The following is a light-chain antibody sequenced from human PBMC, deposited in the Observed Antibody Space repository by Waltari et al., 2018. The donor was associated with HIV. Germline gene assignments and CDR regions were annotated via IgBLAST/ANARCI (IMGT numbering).Light chain of an antibody. Sequence: DIQMTQSPSTLSASVGDRVTITCRASQSISTWLAWYQQKPGTAPKRLIYKTATLESGVPSRFSGSGYGTEFTLTISSLQPDDFATYYCQQYNTYSHSFGQGTKLEI. J-gene: IGKJ2*01. CDR2: KTA. CDR3: QQYNTYSHS. CDR1: QSISTW. V-gene: IGKV1-5*03.